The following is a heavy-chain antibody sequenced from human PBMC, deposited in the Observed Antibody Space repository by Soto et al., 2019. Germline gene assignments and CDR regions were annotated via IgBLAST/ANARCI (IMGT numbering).Heavy chain of an antibody. CDR1: GDSVSSNSAA. CDR2: TYYRSKWYN. D-gene: IGHD4-17*01. Sequence: PSQTLSLTCAISGDSVSSNSAAWNWIRQSPSRGLEWLGRTYYRSKWYNDYAVSVKSRITINPDTSKNQFSLQLNSVTPEDTAVYYCVRTGPTVSSYYYGMDAWGQGTTVTVSS. V-gene: IGHV6-1*01. J-gene: IGHJ6*02. CDR3: VRTGPTVSSYYYGMDA.